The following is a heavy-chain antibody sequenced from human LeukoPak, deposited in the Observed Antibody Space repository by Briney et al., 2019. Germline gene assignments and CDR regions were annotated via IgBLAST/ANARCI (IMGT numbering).Heavy chain of an antibody. V-gene: IGHV3-21*01. CDR1: RFTFSSYS. CDR3: ARDATIDRYYDFWSGQNWFDP. J-gene: IGHJ5*02. D-gene: IGHD3-3*01. Sequence: GGSLRLSCAASRFTFSSYSMNWVRQAPGKGLEWVSSISSSSSYIYYADSVKGRFTISRDNTKNSLYLQMNSLRAEDTAVYYCARDATIDRYYDFWSGQNWFDPWGQGTLVTVTS. CDR2: ISSSSSYI.